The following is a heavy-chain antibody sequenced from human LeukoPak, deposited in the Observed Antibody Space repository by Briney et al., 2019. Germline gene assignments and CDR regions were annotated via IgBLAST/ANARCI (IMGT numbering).Heavy chain of an antibody. CDR1: GGTFSSYA. CDR2: FDPEDGET. Sequence: ASVKVSCKASGGTFSSYAISWVRQAPGKGLEWMGGFDPEDGETIYAQKFQGRVTMTEDTSTDTAYMELSSLRSEDTAVYYCATDYLELRMFDYWGQGTLVTVSS. CDR3: ATDYLELRMFDY. D-gene: IGHD1-7*01. J-gene: IGHJ4*02. V-gene: IGHV1-24*01.